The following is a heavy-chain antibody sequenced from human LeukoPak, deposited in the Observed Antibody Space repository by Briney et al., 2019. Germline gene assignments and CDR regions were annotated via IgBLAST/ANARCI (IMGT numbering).Heavy chain of an antibody. V-gene: IGHV4-34*01. Sequence: SETLSLTCAVYGGSFSGYYWSWIRQPPGKGLEWIGEINHSGSTNYNPSLKSRVTISVDTSKNQFSLKLSSVTAADTAVYYCARGNKLGIVPRNYYYMDVWGKGTTVTVSS. CDR1: GGSFSGYY. CDR3: ARGNKLGIVPRNYYYMDV. J-gene: IGHJ6*03. CDR2: INHSGST. D-gene: IGHD7-27*01.